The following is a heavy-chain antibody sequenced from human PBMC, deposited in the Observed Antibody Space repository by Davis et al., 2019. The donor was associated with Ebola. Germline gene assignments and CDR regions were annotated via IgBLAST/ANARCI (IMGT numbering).Heavy chain of an antibody. J-gene: IGHJ4*02. Sequence: PGGSLRLSRAASGFTFSSYAMHWVRQAPGKGLEWVAVISYDGSNKYYADSVKGRFTISRDNSKNILYLQMSSLRAEDTAVYYCVKGIVGTAKVYWGQGTLVTVSS. CDR2: ISYDGSNK. CDR1: GFTFSSYA. CDR3: VKGIVGTAKVY. D-gene: IGHD1-26*01. V-gene: IGHV3-30*14.